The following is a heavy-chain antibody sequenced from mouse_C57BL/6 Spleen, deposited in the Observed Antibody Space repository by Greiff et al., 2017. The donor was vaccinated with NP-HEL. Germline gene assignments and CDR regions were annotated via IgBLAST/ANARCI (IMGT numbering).Heavy chain of an antibody. CDR2: INPSSGYT. D-gene: IGHD3-2*02. J-gene: IGHJ2*01. V-gene: IGHV1-7*01. CDR1: GYTFTSYW. CDR3: AREAQAPVYFDY. Sequence: QVHVKQSGAELAKPGASVKLSCKASGYTFTSYWMHWVKQRPGQGLEWIGYINPSSGYTKYNQKFKDKATLTADKSSSTAYMQLSSLTYEDSAVYYCAREAQAPVYFDYWGQGTTLTVSS.